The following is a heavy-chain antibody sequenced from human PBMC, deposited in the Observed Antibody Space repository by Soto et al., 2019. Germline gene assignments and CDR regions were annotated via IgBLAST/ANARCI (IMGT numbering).Heavy chain of an antibody. CDR2: ISSTSTYT. V-gene: IGHV3-21*01. D-gene: IGHD1-1*01. J-gene: IGHJ4*02. CDR3: ARVAANDPNFDY. Sequence: PGGSLILSCAASRFTFSNYSMSWVRQAPGTGLEWVSSISSTSTYTYYPDSLKGRFTISRDNAKNSLYLQMNGLRAEDTAVYYCARVAANDPNFDYWGQGTLVPVSP. CDR1: RFTFSNYS.